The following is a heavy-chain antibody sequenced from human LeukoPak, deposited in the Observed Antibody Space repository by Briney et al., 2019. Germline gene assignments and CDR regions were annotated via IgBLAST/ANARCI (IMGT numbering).Heavy chain of an antibody. D-gene: IGHD2-8*01. CDR1: GFTFSSSE. Sequence: PGGSLRLSCAASGFTFSSSEMNWVRQAPGKGPEWVSHICSGGNTKYYADSVRGRFTMSRDNTKNLLFLQMNSLRDEDTAVYYCARDTVNGPFVISLDLWGQGALVTVSS. CDR2: ICSGGNTK. J-gene: IGHJ5*02. CDR3: ARDTVNGPFVISLDL. V-gene: IGHV3-48*03.